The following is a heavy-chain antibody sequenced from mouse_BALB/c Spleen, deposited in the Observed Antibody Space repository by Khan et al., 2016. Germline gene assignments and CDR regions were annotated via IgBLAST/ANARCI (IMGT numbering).Heavy chain of an antibody. J-gene: IGHJ3*01. Sequence: QVQLQQSGAELVRPGTSVKVSCKASGYAFTNYLIEWVKQRPGQGLEWIGVINPGSGGTNYNEKFKGKATLTADKPSSTAYMQLSSRASDDSAVYCGTGNTALFAYWDQVTRVTVTA. CDR1: GYAFTNYL. CDR2: INPGSGGT. D-gene: IGHD1-1*01. CDR3: TGNTALFAY. V-gene: IGHV1-54*01.